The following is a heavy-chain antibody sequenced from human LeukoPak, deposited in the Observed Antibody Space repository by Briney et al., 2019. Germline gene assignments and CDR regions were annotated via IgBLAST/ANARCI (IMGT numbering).Heavy chain of an antibody. D-gene: IGHD6-19*01. J-gene: IGHJ6*02. CDR3: ANWGGVAGRPGYYGMDV. CDR1: DGSISIYY. CDR2: IYNSGSST. V-gene: IGHV4-59*01. Sequence: PSETLSLTCTVSDGSISIYYWNWIRQPPGKGLEWIGYIYNSGSSTIYNPSLQSRVTISVDMSKNQFSLRLSSVTAADTAVYYCANWGGVAGRPGYYGMDVWGQGTTVTVSS.